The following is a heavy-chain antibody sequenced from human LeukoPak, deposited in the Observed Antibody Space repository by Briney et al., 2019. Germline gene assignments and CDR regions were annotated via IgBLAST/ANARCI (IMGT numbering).Heavy chain of an antibody. D-gene: IGHD5-12*01. J-gene: IGHJ4*02. V-gene: IGHV1-69*05. CDR1: GGTFSSYA. Sequence: ASEKVSCKASGGTFSSYAISWVRQAPGQGLEWMGGIIPIFGTVNYAQKFQGRVTITTDESTSTAYMELSSLRSEDTAVYYCARGRHSGSSSFDYWGQGTLVTVSS. CDR3: ARGRHSGSSSFDY. CDR2: IIPIFGTV.